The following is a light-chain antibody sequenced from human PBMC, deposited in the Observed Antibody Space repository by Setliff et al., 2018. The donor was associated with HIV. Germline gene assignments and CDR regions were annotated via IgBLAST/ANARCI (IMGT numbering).Light chain of an antibody. J-gene: IGLJ1*01. V-gene: IGLV2-14*01. CDR3: SSYTSSSTYV. CDR2: DVS. Sequence: QSALAQPASVSGSPGQSITISCTGTSSDVGGYNYVSWYQQHPGKAPKLMISDVSKRPSGVSSRLSGSKSGNTASLTISGLQTEDEADYYCSSYTSSSTYVFGTGTKVTVL. CDR1: SSDVGGYNY.